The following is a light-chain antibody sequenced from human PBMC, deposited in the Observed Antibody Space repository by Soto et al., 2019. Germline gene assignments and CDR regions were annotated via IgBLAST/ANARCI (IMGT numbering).Light chain of an antibody. V-gene: IGKV1-39*01. CDR2: AAS. CDR3: QHSYSTPPIT. Sequence: DIQMTQSPSSLSASVGDRVTITCRASQSISSYLNWYQQKPGKAPKLLIYAASSLQSGVPSRFSGSGSGTDFTLTISSLQPEDFATYYGQHSYSTPPITFGQGTRLEIK. J-gene: IGKJ5*01. CDR1: QSISSY.